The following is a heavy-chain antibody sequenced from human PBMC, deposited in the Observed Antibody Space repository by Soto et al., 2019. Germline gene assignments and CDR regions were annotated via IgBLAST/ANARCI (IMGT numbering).Heavy chain of an antibody. Sequence: TIPDTSSGSGGSISSFYWSWIIKPPGNGLGLTGYIFSSGSTNYSPSLKSRVTISVDTSKNQSDLKMSSVTAADMAVYYCGRDQGDAVVGKCPLFDCWRQGT. V-gene: IGHV4-59*01. CDR1: GGSISSFY. J-gene: IGHJ4*02. CDR3: GRDQGDAVVGKCPLFDC. D-gene: IGHD6-19*01. CDR2: IFSSGST.